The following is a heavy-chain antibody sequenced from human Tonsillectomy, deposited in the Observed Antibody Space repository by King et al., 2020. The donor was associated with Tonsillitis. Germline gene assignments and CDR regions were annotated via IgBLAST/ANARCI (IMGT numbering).Heavy chain of an antibody. D-gene: IGHD3-22*01. V-gene: IGHV4-34*12. J-gene: IGHJ3*02. CDR2: IIHSGST. CDR1: GGSFSGYY. CDR3: ARSTMIAVVXI. Sequence: VQLQQWGAGLLKPSETLSLTCAVYGGSFSGYYWSWIRQPPGKGLEWIGEIIHSGSTNYNPSLKSRVTISVDTSKNQFSLKLTSVTAADTAVYYCARSTMIAVVXIWGQGTMVTVSS.